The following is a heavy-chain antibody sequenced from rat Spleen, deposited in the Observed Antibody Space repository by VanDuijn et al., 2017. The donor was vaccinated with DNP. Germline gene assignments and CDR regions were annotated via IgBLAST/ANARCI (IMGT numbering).Heavy chain of an antibody. CDR3: TRVGYTTDYGGWFPY. CDR1: GFTFSDYN. D-gene: IGHD1-6*01. J-gene: IGHJ3*01. CDR2: IMYEESRT. V-gene: IGHV5S10*01. Sequence: EVQLVESGGGLVQPGRSLKLSCAASGFTFSDYNMAWVRQAPKKGLEWVATIMYEESRTYYRDSVKGRFTISRDNAKNTLYLQMNSLRSEDTATYYCTRVGYTTDYGGWFPYWGQGTLVTVSS.